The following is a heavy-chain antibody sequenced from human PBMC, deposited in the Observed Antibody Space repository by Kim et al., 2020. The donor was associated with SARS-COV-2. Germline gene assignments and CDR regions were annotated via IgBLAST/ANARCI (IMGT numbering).Heavy chain of an antibody. CDR1: GGTFSSYA. CDR3: ARDLGYSYGFHYYYYGMDV. J-gene: IGHJ6*02. V-gene: IGHV1-69*13. D-gene: IGHD5-18*01. CDR2: IIPIFGTA. Sequence: SVKVSCKASGGTFSSYAISWVRQAPGQGLEWMGGIIPIFGTANYAQKFQGRVTITADESTSTAYMELSSLRSEDTAVYYCARDLGYSYGFHYYYYGMDVWGQGTTVSVSS.